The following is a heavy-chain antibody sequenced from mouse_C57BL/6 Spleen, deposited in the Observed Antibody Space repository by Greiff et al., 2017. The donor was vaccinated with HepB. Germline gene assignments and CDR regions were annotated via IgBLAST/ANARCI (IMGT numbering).Heavy chain of an antibody. CDR2: IDPSDSYT. CDR1: GYTFTSYW. V-gene: IGHV1-69*01. CDR3: ARSEGQGFDY. Sequence: QVQLQQPGAELVMPGASVKLSCKASGYTFTSYWMHWVKQRPGQGLEWIGEIDPSDSYTNYNQKFKGKSTLTVDKSSSTAYMQLSSLTSEDSAVYYCARSEGQGFDYWGQGTTLTVSS. J-gene: IGHJ2*01. D-gene: IGHD3-3*01.